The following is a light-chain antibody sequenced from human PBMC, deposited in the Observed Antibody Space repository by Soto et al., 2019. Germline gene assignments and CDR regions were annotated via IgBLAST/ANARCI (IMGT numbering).Light chain of an antibody. CDR1: QTISIW. CDR2: DAS. V-gene: IGKV1-5*01. Sequence: DIQLTQSPSTLSASVGDRVTITCRASQTISIWLAWFQQRPGKAPKLLIYDASSLEGGVPSRFSGSGSGTEFTLTISSLQPGDFATYYCQQYDSYPWTFGQGTKVEIK. CDR3: QQYDSYPWT. J-gene: IGKJ1*01.